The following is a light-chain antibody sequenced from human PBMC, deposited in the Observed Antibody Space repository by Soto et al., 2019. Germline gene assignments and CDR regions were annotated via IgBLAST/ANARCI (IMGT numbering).Light chain of an antibody. V-gene: IGKV4-1*01. J-gene: IGKJ1*01. CDR3: QQFYTTPPT. Sequence: DIVMTQSPDSLAVSLGERATINCKSSQSVLYSSNNKNYLAWYQQKPGQPPKLLIYWVSTRESGVPDRFSDSGSGTDFTLTISSLQAEDVEVYYCQQFYTTPPTFGQGTKVEIK. CDR2: WVS. CDR1: QSVLYSSNNKNY.